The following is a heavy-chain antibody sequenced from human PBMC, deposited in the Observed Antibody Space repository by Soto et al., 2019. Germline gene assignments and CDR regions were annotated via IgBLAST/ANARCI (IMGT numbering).Heavy chain of an antibody. CDR1: GFTFSSYS. Sequence: SLRLSCAASGFTFSSYSMNWVRQAPGKGLEWVSSISSSSSYIYYADSVKGRFTISRDNAKNSLYLQMNSLRAEDTAVYYCARVFGLPYYFDYWGQGTLVTVSS. V-gene: IGHV3-21*01. J-gene: IGHJ4*02. D-gene: IGHD3-10*01. CDR3: ARVFGLPYYFDY. CDR2: ISSSSSYI.